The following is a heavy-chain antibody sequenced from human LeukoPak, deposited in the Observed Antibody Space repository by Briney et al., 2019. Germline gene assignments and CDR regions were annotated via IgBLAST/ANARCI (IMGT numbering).Heavy chain of an antibody. J-gene: IGHJ3*02. V-gene: IGHV1-18*01. CDR1: GYTFTSYG. Sequence: ASVKVSCKASGYTFTSYGISWVRQAPGQGLEWMGWISAYNGNTDYAQKLQGRVTMTTDTSTRTAYMELRSLRSDDTAVYYCARGTGDQMTPPDDAFDIWGQGTMVTVSS. D-gene: IGHD3-16*01. CDR3: ARGTGDQMTPPDDAFDI. CDR2: ISAYNGNT.